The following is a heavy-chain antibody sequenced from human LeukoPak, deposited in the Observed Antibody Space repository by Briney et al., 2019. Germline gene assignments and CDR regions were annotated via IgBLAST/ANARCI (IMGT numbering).Heavy chain of an antibody. CDR2: ISPKNGAT. D-gene: IGHD3-22*01. Sequence: ASVKVSCKASGYNFAKYYIHWVRRAPGQGLQWMGWISPKNGATKFAQSFQGRISMTRDTSTSTVYMELRSLTSNDTAFYYCARAPGDLYDSSGYWQFHFDNWGQGTLVSVTS. J-gene: IGHJ4*02. V-gene: IGHV1-2*02. CDR3: ARAPGDLYDSSGYWQFHFDN. CDR1: GYNFAKYY.